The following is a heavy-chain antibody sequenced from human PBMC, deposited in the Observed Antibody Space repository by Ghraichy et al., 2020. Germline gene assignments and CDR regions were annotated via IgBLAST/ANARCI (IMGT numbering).Heavy chain of an antibody. CDR1: GYSFTSYW. CDR2: IYPGDSDT. Sequence: GESLNISCKGSGYSFTSYWIGWVRQMPGKGLEWMGIIYPGDSDTRYSPSFQGQVTISADKSISTAYLQWSSLKASDTAMYYCARFEMDTAMEALRVYYYGMDVWGQGTTVTVSS. J-gene: IGHJ6*02. CDR3: ARFEMDTAMEALRVYYYGMDV. D-gene: IGHD5-18*01. V-gene: IGHV5-51*01.